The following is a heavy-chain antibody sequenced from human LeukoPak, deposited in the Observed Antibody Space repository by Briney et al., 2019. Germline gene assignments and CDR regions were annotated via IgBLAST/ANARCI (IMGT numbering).Heavy chain of an antibody. J-gene: IGHJ3*02. V-gene: IGHV4-34*01. D-gene: IGHD5-18*01. CDR1: GGSFSGYY. CDR2: INHSGST. CDR3: ARGGGIQLWLLGRVKAFDI. Sequence: SETLSLTCAVYGGSFSGYYWSWIRQPPGKGLEWIGEINHSGSTNYNPSLKSRVTISVDTSKNQFSLKLSSVTAADTAVYYCARGGGIQLWLLGRVKAFDIWGQGTMVTVSS.